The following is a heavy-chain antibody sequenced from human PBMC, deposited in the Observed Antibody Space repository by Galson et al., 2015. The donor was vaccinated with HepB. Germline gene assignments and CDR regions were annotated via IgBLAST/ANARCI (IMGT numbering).Heavy chain of an antibody. V-gene: IGHV7-4-1*02. J-gene: IGHJ5*02. CDR2: INTNTGNP. CDR3: ARDHYDGSGSIAFDP. Sequence: SVKVSCKASGYTLTSYGMNWVRQAPGQGLEWMGWINTNTGNPTYAQGFTGRFVFSLDTSVSTAYLQISSLKAEDTAVYYCARDHYDGSGSIAFDPWGQGTLVTVSS. D-gene: IGHD3-10*01. CDR1: GYTLTSYG.